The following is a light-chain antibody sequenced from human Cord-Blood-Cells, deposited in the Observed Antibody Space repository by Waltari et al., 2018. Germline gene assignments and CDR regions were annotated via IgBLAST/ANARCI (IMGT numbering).Light chain of an antibody. J-gene: IGLJ3*02. CDR3: SSYTSSSTWV. CDR2: GVS. CDR1: RSDVGGYNY. Sequence: QSALPQPASVSGSPGQSITISCTGTRSDVGGYNYVSWYQQHPGKAPKLMIYGVSKRPSGVSNRFSGSKSGNTASLTISGLQAEDEADYYCSSYTSSSTWVFGGGTKLTVL. V-gene: IGLV2-14*01.